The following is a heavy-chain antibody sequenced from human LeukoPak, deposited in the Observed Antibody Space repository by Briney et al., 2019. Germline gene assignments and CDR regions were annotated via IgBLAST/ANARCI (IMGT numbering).Heavy chain of an antibody. D-gene: IGHD1-26*01. CDR3: AKDVGKWESLHFFDY. Sequence: GGSLILSCLTSGFTFSTNAMSWVRQAPGKGLEWISGISGSGASTYYADSVTGRFTISRDNSRNTLYLQMNSLRGDDTAVYYCAKDVGKWESLHFFDYWGQGTLVTVSS. CDR1: GFTFSTNA. J-gene: IGHJ4*02. CDR2: ISGSGAST. V-gene: IGHV3-23*01.